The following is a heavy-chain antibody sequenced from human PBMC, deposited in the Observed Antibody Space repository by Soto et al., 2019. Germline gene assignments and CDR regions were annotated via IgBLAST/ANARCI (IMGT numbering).Heavy chain of an antibody. J-gene: IGHJ4*02. D-gene: IGHD2-8*02. CDR3: ARRTLVSAIGIGDY. CDR1: GYTFTMYG. Sequence: ASVKVSCKTSGYTFTMYGISWVRQAPGQGREWLGWITADNGDTKYAHKVQDRVTVTMDTSTTTAYMELRSLTSDDTAVYYCARRTLVSAIGIGDYWGQGTLVTVSS. V-gene: IGHV1-18*01. CDR2: ITADNGDT.